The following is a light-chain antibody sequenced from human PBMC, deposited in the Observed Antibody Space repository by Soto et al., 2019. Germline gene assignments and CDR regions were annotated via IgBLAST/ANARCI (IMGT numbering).Light chain of an antibody. J-gene: IGKJ1*01. CDR3: QHYGGVWT. CDR2: DAS. CDR1: QSISNR. V-gene: IGKV1-5*01. Sequence: DIQMTQSPSTLSASVGDRVTITCRASQSISNRLAWYKQKPGKAPKVLIYDASSLESGVPSRFSVIGSATEFILTIRSLKPDDFATYHCQHYGGVWTFGQGTKVDIK.